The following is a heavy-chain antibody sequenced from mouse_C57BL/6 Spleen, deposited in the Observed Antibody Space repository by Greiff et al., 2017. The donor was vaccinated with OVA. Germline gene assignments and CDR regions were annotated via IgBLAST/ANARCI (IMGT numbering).Heavy chain of an antibody. Sequence: EVMLVESEGGLVQPGSSMKLSCTASGFTFSDYYMAWVRQVPEKGLEWVANINYDGSSTYYLDSLKSRFIISRDNAKNILYLQMSSLKSEDTATYYCARMGLYFDYWGQGTTLTVSS. J-gene: IGHJ2*01. CDR3: ARMGLYFDY. V-gene: IGHV5-16*01. CDR1: GFTFSDYY. CDR2: INYDGSST. D-gene: IGHD4-1*01.